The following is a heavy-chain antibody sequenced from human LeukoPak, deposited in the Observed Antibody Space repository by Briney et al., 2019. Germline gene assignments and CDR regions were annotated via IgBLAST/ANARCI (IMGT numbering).Heavy chain of an antibody. V-gene: IGHV3-48*01. J-gene: IGHJ6*02. CDR2: IGIDSGNT. D-gene: IGHD5-24*01. CDR3: ARTEMSPYYYYGMDV. CDR1: GFTFSDYS. Sequence: PWGSLRLSCAASGFTFSDYSMNWVRQAPGKGLEWISYIGIDSGNTNYADSVKGRFTISGDKAKNSLYLQMNSLRAEDTAVYYCARTEMSPYYYYGMDVWGQGTTVTVSS.